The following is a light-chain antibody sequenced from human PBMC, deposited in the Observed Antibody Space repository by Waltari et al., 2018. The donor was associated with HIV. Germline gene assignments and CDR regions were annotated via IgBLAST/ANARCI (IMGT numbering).Light chain of an antibody. V-gene: IGLV2-23*02. Sequence: QSALTPPASVSGSPGQSITIACHGTRSDVGSYELVSWYQKHPDKAPKLMIYEVSKRPSGFSNRFSDSKSGNTASVTISELQAEDEAHYYCCSYAGIRTHVFGGGTKVTGL. CDR3: CSYAGIRTHV. J-gene: IGLJ1*01. CDR2: EVS. CDR1: RSDVGSYEL.